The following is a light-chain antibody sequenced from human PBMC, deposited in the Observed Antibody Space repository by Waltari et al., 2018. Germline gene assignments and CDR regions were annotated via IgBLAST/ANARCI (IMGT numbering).Light chain of an antibody. CDR2: GAS. J-gene: IGKJ1*01. V-gene: IGKV3-20*01. Sequence: EIVLTRSPGTLSLSPGERATLSCSASQGVSRSLAWYQQKPGQAPRLLIYGASSRATGVPDRFSGSGSGTDFSLTISRLEPEDFAVYYCQHYVRLPVSFGQGTKVEIK. CDR1: QGVSRS. CDR3: QHYVRLPVS.